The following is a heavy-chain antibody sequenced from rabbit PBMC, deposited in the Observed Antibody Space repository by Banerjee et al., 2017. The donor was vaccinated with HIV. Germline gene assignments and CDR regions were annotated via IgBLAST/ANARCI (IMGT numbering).Heavy chain of an antibody. V-gene: IGHV1S45*01. Sequence: QEQLVESGGGLVQPEGSLTLTCKASGFTFSNSYYMCWVRQAPGKGLEWIACIGPGSSGSTYYASWAKGRFTISKASWAPVTLQMTSLTAADTATFFCAKPAGSGYYTAMNFNLWGQGTLVTVS. CDR2: IGPGSSGST. D-gene: IGHD8-1*01. CDR1: GFTFSNSYY. CDR3: AKPAGSGYYTAMNFNL. J-gene: IGHJ4*01.